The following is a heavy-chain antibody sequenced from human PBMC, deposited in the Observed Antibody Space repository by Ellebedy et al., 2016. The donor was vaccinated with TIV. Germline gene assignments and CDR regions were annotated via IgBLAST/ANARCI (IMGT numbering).Heavy chain of an antibody. Sequence: GESLKISXAASGFTVSSNYMNWVRQAPGKELEWVSIIYPDGGAYYAGSVKGRFTISRDSSQNTLSLQMNSLRVEDTAVYYCARATLYNRGDNWGQGTLVTVSA. V-gene: IGHV3-53*01. D-gene: IGHD1-1*01. J-gene: IGHJ4*02. CDR2: IYPDGGA. CDR3: ARATLYNRGDN. CDR1: GFTVSSNY.